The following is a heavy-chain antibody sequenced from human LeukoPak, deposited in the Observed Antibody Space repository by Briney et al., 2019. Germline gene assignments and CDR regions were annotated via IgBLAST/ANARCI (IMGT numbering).Heavy chain of an antibody. CDR3: ARGKYDSSGYPLLGFDY. Sequence: GGSLRLSCAASGFTFSSYEMNWVRQAPGKGLEWVAFTRYDGNNKYYADSVKGRFTISRDNSKNTVYLQMNSPRAEDTAVYYCARGKYDSSGYPLLGFDYWGQGTLVTVSS. CDR2: TRYDGNNK. J-gene: IGHJ4*02. V-gene: IGHV3-30*02. D-gene: IGHD3-22*01. CDR1: GFTFSSYE.